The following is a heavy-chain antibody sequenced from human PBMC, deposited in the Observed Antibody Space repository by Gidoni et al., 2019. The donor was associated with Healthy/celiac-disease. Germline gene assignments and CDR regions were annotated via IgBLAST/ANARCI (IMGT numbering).Heavy chain of an antibody. CDR2: IYSGGST. J-gene: IGHJ6*02. CDR3: ASGGRSGFTGDYYGMDV. V-gene: IGHV3-53*01. Sequence: SGFTVSSNYMSWVRQAPGKGLEWVSVIYSGGSTYYADSVKGRFTISRDNSKNTLYLQMNSLRAEDTAVYYCASGGRSGFTGDYYGMDVWGQGTTVTVSS. CDR1: GFTVSSNY. D-gene: IGHD1-1*01.